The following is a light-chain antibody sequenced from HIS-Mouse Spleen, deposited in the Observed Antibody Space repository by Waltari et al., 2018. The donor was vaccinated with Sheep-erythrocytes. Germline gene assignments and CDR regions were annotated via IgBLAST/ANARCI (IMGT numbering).Light chain of an antibody. Sequence: QSALTQPRSVSGSPGQSVTISCTGTSSDVGGYNYVSWYQQHPGQAPNLMLYDVSKRSSGVPDRFSGSKSGNTASLTISGLQAEDEADYYCCSYAGSYTLVFGGGTKLTVL. J-gene: IGLJ3*02. V-gene: IGLV2-11*01. CDR1: SSDVGGYNY. CDR3: CSYAGSYTLV. CDR2: DVS.